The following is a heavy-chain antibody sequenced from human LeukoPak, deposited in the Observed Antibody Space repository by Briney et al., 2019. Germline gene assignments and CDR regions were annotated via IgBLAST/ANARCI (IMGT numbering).Heavy chain of an antibody. D-gene: IGHD3-10*01. Sequence: GGSLRLSCVASGFTFSNYDIHWVRQSPGKGLEWVAFIQSDGSYKYYADSVKGRFAISRDNSKNTLYLQMNGLRAEDTAMYYCAKDKYYYGSGSRDGVDVWGQGTMVIVSS. CDR3: AKDKYYYGSGSRDGVDV. CDR1: GFTFSNYD. CDR2: IQSDGSYK. V-gene: IGHV3-30*02. J-gene: IGHJ3*01.